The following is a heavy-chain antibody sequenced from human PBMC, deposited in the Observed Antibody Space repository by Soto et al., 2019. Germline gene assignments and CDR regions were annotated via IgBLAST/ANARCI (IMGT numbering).Heavy chain of an antibody. CDR2: IYYNGST. Sequence: AETLSLTCTVSGGSVSSRSFFWGWIRQPPGKGLEWIGTIYYNGSTYYNPSLKSRVTLSVDTSKNQFSLKLTSVTASDTALYYCARQRVIPGTPTNWFDPWGQGTLVTVSS. D-gene: IGHD2-15*01. J-gene: IGHJ5*02. CDR3: ARQRVIPGTPTNWFDP. CDR1: GGSVSSRSFF. V-gene: IGHV4-39*01.